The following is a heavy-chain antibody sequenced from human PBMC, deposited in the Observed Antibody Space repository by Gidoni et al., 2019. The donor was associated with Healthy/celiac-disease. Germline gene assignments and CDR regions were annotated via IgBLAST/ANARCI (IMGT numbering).Heavy chain of an antibody. CDR1: GGTCSSYA. J-gene: IGHJ4*02. V-gene: IGHV1-69*04. CDR2: IIPILGIA. Sequence: QVQLVQSGAVVKNPASSMMVCCTAAGGTCSSYAISWVRQAPGQGLEWMGRIIPILGIANYAQKFQGRVTITADKSTSTAYMELSSLRSEDTAVYYCAKRTYSSRRETFDYWGQGTLVTVSS. CDR3: AKRTYSSRRETFDY. D-gene: IGHD6-19*01.